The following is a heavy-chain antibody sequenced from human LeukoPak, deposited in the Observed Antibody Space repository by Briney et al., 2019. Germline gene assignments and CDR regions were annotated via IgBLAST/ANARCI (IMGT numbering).Heavy chain of an antibody. CDR2: ISAYNGNT. CDR1: GYTFTSYG. CDR3: AREGELRGGYTIFGVVKRGYGDY. Sequence: ASVKVSCKASGYTFTSYGISWVRQAPGQGLEWMGWISAYNGNTNYAQKLQGRVTMTTDTSTSTAYMELRSLRSDDTAVYYCAREGELRGGYTIFGVVKRGYGDYWGQGTLVTVSS. D-gene: IGHD3-3*01. J-gene: IGHJ4*02. V-gene: IGHV1-18*01.